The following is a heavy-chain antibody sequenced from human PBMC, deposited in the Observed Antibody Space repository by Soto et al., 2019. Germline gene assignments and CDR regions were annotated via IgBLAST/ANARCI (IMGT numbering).Heavy chain of an antibody. V-gene: IGHV3-9*01. Sequence: EVPLVESGGGLVQPGRSLRLSCAASGFTFDDYAMHWVRQAPGKGLEWVSGISWNSGSIGYADSVKGRFTISRDNAKNSLYLQMNSLRAEDTALYYCAKDIKGYSSGWYWFDYWGQGTLVTVSS. CDR1: GFTFDDYA. J-gene: IGHJ4*02. D-gene: IGHD6-19*01. CDR2: ISWNSGSI. CDR3: AKDIKGYSSGWYWFDY.